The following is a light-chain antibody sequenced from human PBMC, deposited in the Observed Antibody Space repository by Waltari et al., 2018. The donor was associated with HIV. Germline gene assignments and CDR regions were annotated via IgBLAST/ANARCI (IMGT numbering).Light chain of an antibody. Sequence: DVVMPQSPLSLPVTLRQPASLSSRSRQSLVYSDGNTYLNWFQQRPGQSPRRLIYKVSNRDSGVPDRFSGSESGTDFTLKISRVEAEDVGVYYCMQGTHWPPWTFGQGTKVEIK. CDR2: KVS. CDR3: MQGTHWPPWT. CDR1: QSLVYSDGNTY. J-gene: IGKJ1*01. V-gene: IGKV2-30*01.